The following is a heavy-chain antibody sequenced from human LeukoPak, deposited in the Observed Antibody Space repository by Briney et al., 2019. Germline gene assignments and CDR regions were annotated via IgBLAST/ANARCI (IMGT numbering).Heavy chain of an antibody. D-gene: IGHD6-19*01. V-gene: IGHV1-69*13. CDR2: IIPIFGTA. CDR3: ARDGVSVSVWLVQHYYYYYGMDV. J-gene: IGHJ6*02. Sequence: SVKVSCKASGGTFSSYAIGWVRQAPGQGLEWMGGIIPIFGTANYAQKFQGRVTITADESTSTAYMELSSLRSEDTAVYYCARDGVSVSVWLVQHYYYYYGMDVWGQGTTVTVSS. CDR1: GGTFSSYA.